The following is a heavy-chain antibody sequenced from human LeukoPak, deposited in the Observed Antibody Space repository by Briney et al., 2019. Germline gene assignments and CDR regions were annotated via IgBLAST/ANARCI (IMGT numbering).Heavy chain of an antibody. V-gene: IGHV4-39*01. D-gene: IGHD5-24*01. J-gene: IGHJ4*02. CDR3: ARHHSRGRWLPYGPNKPTYYFDY. Sequence: SETLSLTCTVSGGSISSSSYYWGWIRQPPGKGLEWIGSIYYSGSTYYNPSLKSRVTISVDTSKNQFSLKLSSMTAADTAVYYCARHHSRGRWLPYGPNKPTYYFDYWGQGTLVTVSS. CDR1: GGSISSSSYY. CDR2: IYYSGST.